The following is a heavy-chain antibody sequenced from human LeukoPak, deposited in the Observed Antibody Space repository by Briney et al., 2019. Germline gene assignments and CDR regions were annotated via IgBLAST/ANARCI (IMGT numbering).Heavy chain of an antibody. CDR3: ARDSGWWMFDY. CDR2: INPSGGST. D-gene: IGHD6-19*01. J-gene: IGHJ4*02. Sequence: GASVKVSCKASGYTFTSYYIHWVLQAPRQGLEWMGIINPSGGSTSYAQKFQGRVTVTRGTSTRTVYMELSSLRSEDTAVSDCARDSGWWMFDYWGQGTRVSVSS. CDR1: GYTFTSYY. V-gene: IGHV1-46*01.